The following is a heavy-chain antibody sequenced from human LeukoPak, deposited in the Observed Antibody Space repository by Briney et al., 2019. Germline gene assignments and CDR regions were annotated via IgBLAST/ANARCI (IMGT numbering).Heavy chain of an antibody. V-gene: IGHV4-39*01. CDR1: GGSISSSSYY. Sequence: SETLSLTCTVPGGSISSSSYYWGWIRQPPGKGLEWIGSIYYSGSTYYNPSLKSRVTISVDTSKNQFSLKLSSVTAADTAVYYCARRVVGATGGGIDYWGQGTLVTVSS. J-gene: IGHJ4*02. CDR2: IYYSGST. D-gene: IGHD1-26*01. CDR3: ARRVVGATGGGIDY.